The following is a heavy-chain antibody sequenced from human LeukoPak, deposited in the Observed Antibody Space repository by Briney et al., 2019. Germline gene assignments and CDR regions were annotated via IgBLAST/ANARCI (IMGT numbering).Heavy chain of an antibody. V-gene: IGHV4-30-2*01. CDR3: ARDEQWLLH. CDR2: IYHSGST. D-gene: IGHD6-19*01. Sequence: SETLSLTCTVSGGSISSGAYYWSWIRQPPGKGLEWVGYIYHSGSTYYNPSLKSRVTISVDRSKSQFSLKLTSVTAADTAVYYCARDEQWLLHWGQGTLVTVSS. J-gene: IGHJ1*01. CDR1: GGSISSGAYY.